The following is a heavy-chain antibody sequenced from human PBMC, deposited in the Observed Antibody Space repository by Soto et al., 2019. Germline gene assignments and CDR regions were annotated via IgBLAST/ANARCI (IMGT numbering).Heavy chain of an antibody. J-gene: IGHJ6*02. Sequence: QVQLVQSGAEVKKPGSSVKVSCKASGGTFSSYAISWVRQAPGQGLEWMGGIIPIFGTANYAQKFQGRVTITADESTSTAYMELSSLRSEDTAVYYCARDALGDCISTRCSYYYGMDVWGQGTTVTVSS. CDR2: IIPIFGTA. CDR3: ARDALGDCISTRCSYYYGMDV. V-gene: IGHV1-69*12. CDR1: GGTFSSYA. D-gene: IGHD2-2*01.